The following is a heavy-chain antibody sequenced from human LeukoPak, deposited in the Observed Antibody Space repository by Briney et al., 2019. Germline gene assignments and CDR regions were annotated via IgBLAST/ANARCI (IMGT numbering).Heavy chain of an antibody. V-gene: IGHV3-7*01. D-gene: IGHD5-18*01. CDR3: ARDEFRHVDTAMVTSPGAN. J-gene: IGHJ4*02. CDR1: GFTFSSYW. CDR2: IKQDGSEK. Sequence: PGGSLRLSCAASGFTFSSYWMSWVRQAPGKGLEWVANIKQDGSEKYYVDSVKGRFTISRDNAKNSLYLQMNSLRAEDTAVYYCARDEFRHVDTAMVTSPGANWGQGTLVTVSS.